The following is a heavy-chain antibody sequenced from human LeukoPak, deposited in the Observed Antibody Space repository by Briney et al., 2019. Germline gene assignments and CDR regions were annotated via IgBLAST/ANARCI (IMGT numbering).Heavy chain of an antibody. Sequence: PSETLSLTCTVSGGSISSYYWSWIRQPPGKGLEWIGYIYYSGSTNYNPSLKSRVTISVDTSKNQFSLKLSSVTAADTAVYYCARHYYDSSGSYIEDYWGQGTLVTVSS. CDR3: ARHYYDSSGSYIEDY. D-gene: IGHD3-22*01. CDR1: GGSISSYY. J-gene: IGHJ4*02. V-gene: IGHV4-59*08. CDR2: IYYSGST.